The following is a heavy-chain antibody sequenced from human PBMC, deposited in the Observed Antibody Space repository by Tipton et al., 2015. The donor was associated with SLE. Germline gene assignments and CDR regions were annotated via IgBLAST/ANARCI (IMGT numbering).Heavy chain of an antibody. Sequence: TLSLTCTVSGGSISSHYWSWIRQPPGKGLEWIGYIYYSGSTNYNPSLKSRVTISVDTSKNQFSLKLSSVTAADTAVYYCARGIQQWLANYYYYGMDVWGQGTTVTVSS. V-gene: IGHV4-59*11. J-gene: IGHJ6*02. D-gene: IGHD6-19*01. CDR1: GGSISSHY. CDR2: IYYSGST. CDR3: ARGIQQWLANYYYYGMDV.